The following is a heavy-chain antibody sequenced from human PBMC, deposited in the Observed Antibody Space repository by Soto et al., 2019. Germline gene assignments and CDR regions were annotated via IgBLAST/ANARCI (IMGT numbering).Heavy chain of an antibody. CDR2: INPILSMS. J-gene: IGHJ4*02. Sequence: QVQLVQSGAEVKRPGSSVKVSCKASGDTFTFYSINWVRQAPGLGLEWMGRINPILSMSNYAQRFQGRVTMPADKSTGTAYMELSRLRAEDTAICYCASSYGSGYRAFDYWGQGALVTVSS. V-gene: IGHV1-69*02. D-gene: IGHD3-10*01. CDR1: GDTFTFYS. CDR3: ASSYGSGYRAFDY.